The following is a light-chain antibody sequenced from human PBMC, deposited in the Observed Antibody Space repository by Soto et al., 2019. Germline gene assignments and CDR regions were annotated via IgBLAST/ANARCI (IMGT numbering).Light chain of an antibody. CDR3: QQSYSNPLT. CDR1: QSISPY. J-gene: IGKJ4*01. CDR2: AAS. Sequence: DIHMTQSPSSLSASVGDRVTITCRASQSISPYLNWYQQKPGEAPNLLIYAASSLQSGVPSRFSASGSGTDFTLTISSLQXEDFATYYCQQSYSNPLTFGGGTKVDIK. V-gene: IGKV1-39*01.